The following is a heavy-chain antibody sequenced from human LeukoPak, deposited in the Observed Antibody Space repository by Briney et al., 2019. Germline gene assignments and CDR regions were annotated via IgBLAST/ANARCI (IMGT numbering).Heavy chain of an antibody. Sequence: GGSLRLSCAAPGFTFDDYGMGWVRQAPGKGLDWVSGINWNGGSTGYSDSVKGRFTISRDNAKNSLYLQMNSLRAEDTALYYCARKEDTMATYDYWGQGTLVTVSS. J-gene: IGHJ4*02. D-gene: IGHD3-10*01. CDR3: ARKEDTMATYDY. CDR1: GFTFDDYG. V-gene: IGHV3-20*04. CDR2: INWNGGST.